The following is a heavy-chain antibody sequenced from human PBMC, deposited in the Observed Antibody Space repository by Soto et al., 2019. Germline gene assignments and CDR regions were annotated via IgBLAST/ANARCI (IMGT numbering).Heavy chain of an antibody. Sequence: GESLKMSCNGSGYSFTSYWICWVRQMPGKGLEWMGIIYPGDSDTRYSPSFQGQVTISADKSISTAYLQWSSLKASDTAMYYCARQGGYSRGAFDIWGQGTMVTVSS. V-gene: IGHV5-51*01. CDR2: IYPGDSDT. CDR1: GYSFTSYW. J-gene: IGHJ3*02. D-gene: IGHD5-18*01. CDR3: ARQGGYSRGAFDI.